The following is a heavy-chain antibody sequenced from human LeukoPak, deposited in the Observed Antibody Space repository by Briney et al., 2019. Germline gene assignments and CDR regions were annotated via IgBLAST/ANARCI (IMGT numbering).Heavy chain of an antibody. V-gene: IGHV1-2*02. CDR1: GYTXTDYY. Sequence: ASVKVSCKASGYTXTDYYMHWVRQAPGQGLEHMGWINPKNGGTHYPRRFQGRVTMTRDTSISTAYMDLSSLTSDDTAVYYCARDVYSYGQFDPWGQGTLVTVSS. CDR3: ARDVYSYGQFDP. CDR2: INPKNGGT. J-gene: IGHJ5*02. D-gene: IGHD3-10*01.